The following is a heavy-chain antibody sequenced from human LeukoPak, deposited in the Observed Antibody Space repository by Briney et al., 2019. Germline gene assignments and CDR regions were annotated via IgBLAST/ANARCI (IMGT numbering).Heavy chain of an antibody. Sequence: GGSLRLSCAASGFTFDAYAMHWVRQDPGKGLEWVSGISWNSGSIGYADSVKGRFTISRDNAKNSLYLQMNSLRAEGTALYYCAKSRSYGDYLQYWGQGTLVTVSS. D-gene: IGHD4-17*01. CDR3: AKSRSYGDYLQY. J-gene: IGHJ4*02. CDR2: ISWNSGSI. CDR1: GFTFDAYA. V-gene: IGHV3-9*01.